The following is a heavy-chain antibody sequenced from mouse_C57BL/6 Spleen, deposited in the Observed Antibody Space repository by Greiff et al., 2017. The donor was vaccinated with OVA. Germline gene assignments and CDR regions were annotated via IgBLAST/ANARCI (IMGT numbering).Heavy chain of an antibody. V-gene: IGHV1-54*01. D-gene: IGHD1-1*01. CDR1: GYAFTNYL. CDR2: INPGSGGT. CDR3: ARFGYGSSYNAMDY. J-gene: IGHJ4*01. Sequence: VQLQQSGAELVRPGTSVKVSCKASGYAFTNYLIEWVKQRPGQGLEWIGVINPGSGGTNYNQKFKGKATLTVDQSSSTAYMQLNSLTSEDSAVYYCARFGYGSSYNAMDYWGQGTSVTVSS.